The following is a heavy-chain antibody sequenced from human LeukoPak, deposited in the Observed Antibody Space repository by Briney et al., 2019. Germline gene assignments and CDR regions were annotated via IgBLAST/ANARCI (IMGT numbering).Heavy chain of an antibody. J-gene: IGHJ6*03. Sequence: GGSLRLSCAASGFAFNNDAMTWVRQPPGKCLEWVSTIVGDSTIEYYADSVKGRFTISSDNSKTMLFLHMNSLRAEDTAIYYCARQPYFYYYLDVWGKGTTVTVTS. D-gene: IGHD5-18*01. CDR3: ARQPYFYYYLDV. V-gene: IGHV3-23*01. CDR2: IVGDSTIE. CDR1: GFAFNNDA.